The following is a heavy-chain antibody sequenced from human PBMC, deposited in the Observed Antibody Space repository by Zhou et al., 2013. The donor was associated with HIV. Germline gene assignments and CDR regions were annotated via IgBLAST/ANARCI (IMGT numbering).Heavy chain of an antibody. D-gene: IGHD6-13*01. CDR1: GYTFTNYL. V-gene: IGHV1-46*01. J-gene: IGHJ4*02. Sequence: QVQLVQSGAEVKKPGASVRISCKASGYTFTNYLIHWVRQAPGQGLEWMGIINPSGGSTSYAQKFQGRVTMTRDASTSTVFMELSSLRSEDTAVYYCARGLAAGRYGFDYWGQGTLVTVSS. CDR2: INPSGGST. CDR3: ARGLAAGRYGFDY.